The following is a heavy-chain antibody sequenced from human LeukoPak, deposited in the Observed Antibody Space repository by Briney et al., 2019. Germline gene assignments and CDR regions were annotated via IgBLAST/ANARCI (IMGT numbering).Heavy chain of an antibody. Sequence: ASVKVSCKASGYTFTSYAMNWVRQAPGQGLEWMGWINTNTGNPAYAQGFTGRFVFSLDTSVSTAYLQISSLKADDTAVYYCAREVAIGRAAMEGLLHWGQGTLVTVSS. V-gene: IGHV7-4-1*02. CDR3: AREVAIGRAAMEGLLH. CDR2: INTNTGNP. J-gene: IGHJ4*02. D-gene: IGHD5-18*01. CDR1: GYTFTSYA.